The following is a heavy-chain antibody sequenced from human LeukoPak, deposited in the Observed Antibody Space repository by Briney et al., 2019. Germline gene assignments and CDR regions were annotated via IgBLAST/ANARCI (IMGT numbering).Heavy chain of an antibody. J-gene: IGHJ4*02. CDR3: ARGSRHSKFDY. Sequence: ASVKVSCKASGNTFSSNFLHWVRQAPGQGLEWMGIINPSGGSTTYAQRFQGRVTMTRDTSTSTVYMKPNSLRSEDTAVYYCARGSRHSKFDYWGQGTLVTVSS. V-gene: IGHV1-46*01. D-gene: IGHD6-13*01. CDR1: GNTFSSNF. CDR2: INPSGGST.